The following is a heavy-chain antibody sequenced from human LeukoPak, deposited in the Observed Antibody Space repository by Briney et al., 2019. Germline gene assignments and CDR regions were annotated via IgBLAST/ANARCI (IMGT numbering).Heavy chain of an antibody. Sequence: PGGSLRLSCTASRLSFSNHRMTWVRQPPGKGLEWVANIKEDGSGKYFVDSVKGRFSISIDNAKNSIYLQMNSLRAEDTAMYYCAEYSGTYGWLDPWGQGTLVTVSS. CDR1: RLSFSNHR. CDR2: IKEDGSGK. V-gene: IGHV3-7*01. J-gene: IGHJ5*02. D-gene: IGHD1-26*01. CDR3: AEYSGTYGWLDP.